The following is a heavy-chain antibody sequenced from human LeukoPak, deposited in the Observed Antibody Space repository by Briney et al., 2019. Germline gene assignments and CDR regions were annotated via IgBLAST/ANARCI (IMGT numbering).Heavy chain of an antibody. D-gene: IGHD6-19*01. V-gene: IGHV3-21*01. J-gene: IGHJ4*02. CDR3: ARSEAYSSGCGY. CDR2: ISSSSSYI. Sequence: PGGSLRLSCAASGFTFSSYSMNWVRHAPGKGLECVSSISSSSSYIYYADSVKGRFTISRDNAKNSLYLQMNSLRAEDTAVYYCARSEAYSSGCGYWGQGTLVTVSS. CDR1: GFTFSSYS.